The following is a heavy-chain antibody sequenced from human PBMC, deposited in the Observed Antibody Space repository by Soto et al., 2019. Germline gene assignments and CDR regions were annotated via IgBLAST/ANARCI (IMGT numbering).Heavy chain of an antibody. V-gene: IGHV4-39*01. J-gene: IGHJ5*02. CDR2: IYYSGST. CDR3: ATSNWFDP. Sequence: QLQLQESGPGLVKPSEILSITCTVSGGSISSRGYYWGWIRQPPGKGLEWIGTIYYSGSTYYNPSLKSRVTISVDTSKNQFSLKLSSVTAADMAVYYCATSNWFDPWGQGPLVTVSS. CDR1: GGSISSRGYY.